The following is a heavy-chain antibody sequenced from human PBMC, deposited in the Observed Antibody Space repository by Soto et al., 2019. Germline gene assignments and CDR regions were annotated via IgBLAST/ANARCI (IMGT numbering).Heavy chain of an antibody. V-gene: IGHV4-30-2*01. CDR1: GGSISSGGYS. D-gene: IGHD6-6*01. CDR2: IYHSGST. Sequence: SETLSLTCAVSGGSISSGGYSWSWIRQPPGEGLEWIGYIYHSGSTYYNPSLKSRVTISVDRSKNQFSLKLSSVTAADTAVYYCARGLSEYSSSSPYYYYGMDVWGQGTTVTVSS. CDR3: ARGLSEYSSSSPYYYYGMDV. J-gene: IGHJ6*02.